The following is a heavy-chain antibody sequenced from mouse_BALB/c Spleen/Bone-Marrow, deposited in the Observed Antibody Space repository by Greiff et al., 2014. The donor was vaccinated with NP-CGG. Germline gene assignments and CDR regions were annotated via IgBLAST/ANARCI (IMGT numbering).Heavy chain of an antibody. V-gene: IGHV1-80*01. CDR3: ARVRSRVCF. CDR2: IYPGDGDT. CDR1: GYSFSSYW. Sequence: VQLQQSGAELVRPGSSVKISCKASGYSFSSYWMNWVKQRPGQGLEWIGQIYPGDGDTNYNGKFKGKATRTADKASSTAYMQLSSLTSEDSAVYFFARVRSRVCFWGQSATLPVSS. J-gene: IGHJ2*01.